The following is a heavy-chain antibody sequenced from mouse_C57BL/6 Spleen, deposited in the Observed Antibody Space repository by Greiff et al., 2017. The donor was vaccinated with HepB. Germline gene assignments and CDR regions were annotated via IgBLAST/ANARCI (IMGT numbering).Heavy chain of an antibody. D-gene: IGHD1-1*01. V-gene: IGHV1S81*02. J-gene: IGHJ2*01. CDR3: ARIKKIVAASFDY. CDR1: GYTFTSYW. CDR2: TNPTNGRT. Sequence: QVQLQQPGAELVKAGASVKMSCKASGYTFTSYWMHWVKQRLGQGLEWFAETNPTNGRTYYNEKFKSKATLTVDRSSSPAYMLLSGPTFEDSAVYYCARIKKIVAASFDYWGQGTTLTVSS.